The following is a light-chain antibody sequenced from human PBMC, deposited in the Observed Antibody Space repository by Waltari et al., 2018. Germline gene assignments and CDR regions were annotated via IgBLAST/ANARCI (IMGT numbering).Light chain of an antibody. Sequence: EIVLTQSPATLSFSPGERATPSCRASQSVSSYLAWYQQKPGQAPRLLIYDASNRATGIPARFSGSGSGTDFTLTISSLEPEDFAVYYCQQRSNWPRTFGQGTKLEIK. CDR3: QQRSNWPRT. CDR2: DAS. CDR1: QSVSSY. J-gene: IGKJ2*01. V-gene: IGKV3-11*01.